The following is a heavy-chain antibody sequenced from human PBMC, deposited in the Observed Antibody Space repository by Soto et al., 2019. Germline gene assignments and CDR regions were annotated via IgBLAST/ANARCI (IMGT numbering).Heavy chain of an antibody. J-gene: IGHJ6*02. CDR1: GYSFTSYW. CDR3: ARPNYYGSGSYYKEDDYYYYGMDV. D-gene: IGHD3-10*01. V-gene: IGHV5-51*01. Sequence: GESLKISCKGSGYSFTSYWIGWVRQMPGKGLEWMGIIYPGDSDTRCSPSFQGQVTISADKSISTAYLQWSSLKASDTAMYYCARPNYYGSGSYYKEDDYYYYGMDVWGQGTTVTVSS. CDR2: IYPGDSDT.